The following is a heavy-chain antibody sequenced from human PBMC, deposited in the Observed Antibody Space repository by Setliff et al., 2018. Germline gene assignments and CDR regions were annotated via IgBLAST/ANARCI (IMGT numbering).Heavy chain of an antibody. CDR1: GYTFTSYY. D-gene: IGHD1-26*01. V-gene: IGHV1-46*01. J-gene: IGHJ4*02. CDR3: ATGTRVGALTSRAYYFDY. Sequence: GASVKVSCKASGYTFTSYYMHWVRQAPGQGLEWMGIINPSGGSTSYAQKFQGRVTMTEDTSTDTAYMELSRLRSEDTAVYYCATGTRVGALTSRAYYFDYWGQGTLVTVSS. CDR2: INPSGGST.